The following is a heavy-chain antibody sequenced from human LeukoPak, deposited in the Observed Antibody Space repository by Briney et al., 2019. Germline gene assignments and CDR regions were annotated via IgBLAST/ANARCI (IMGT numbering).Heavy chain of an antibody. CDR1: GGSVSSATYY. D-gene: IGHD2-15*01. J-gene: IGHJ2*01. CDR2: IYYSGST. Sequence: SETLSLTCTVSGGSVSSATYYWSWIRQPPGKGLEWIGYIYYSGSTNYNPSLRSRVTISVDTSKNQFSLKLSSVTAADTAVYYCARVGGYWYLDLWGRGTLVTVSS. CDR3: ARVGGYWYLDL. V-gene: IGHV4-61*01.